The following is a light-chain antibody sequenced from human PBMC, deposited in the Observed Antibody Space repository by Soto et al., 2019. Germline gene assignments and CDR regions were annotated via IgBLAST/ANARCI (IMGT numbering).Light chain of an antibody. J-gene: IGKJ5*01. CDR2: KVS. CDR3: LQGTHGPFA. Sequence: DVVVTQFPLTLSVTLGQPASISCRCSQSLVYSDGDTYLTWFHQRPGQSPRRLIYKVSKLDSGVPDRFSGSGSGTYFTLRISRVEAEDVGLYYCLQGTHGPFAFGQGTRLEIK. CDR1: QSLVYSDGDTY. V-gene: IGKV2D-30*01.